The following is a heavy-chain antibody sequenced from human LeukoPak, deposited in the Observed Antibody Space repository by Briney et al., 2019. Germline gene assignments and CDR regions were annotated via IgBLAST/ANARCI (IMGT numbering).Heavy chain of an antibody. CDR1: GFTVSSNY. CDR2: IKEDGSEK. CDR3: ARDTVVPAAMMGYYYYYGMDV. Sequence: GGSLRLSCAASGFTVSSNYMSWVRQAPGKGLEWVANIKEDGSEKYYVDSVKGRFTISRDNAKNSLYLQMNSLRAEDTAVYYCARDTVVPAAMMGYYYYYGMDVWGQGTTVTVSS. V-gene: IGHV3-7*05. J-gene: IGHJ6*02. D-gene: IGHD2-2*01.